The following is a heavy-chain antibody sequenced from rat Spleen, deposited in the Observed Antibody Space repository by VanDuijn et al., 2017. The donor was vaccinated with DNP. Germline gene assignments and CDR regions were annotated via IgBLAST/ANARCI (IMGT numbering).Heavy chain of an antibody. D-gene: IGHD1-11*01. Sequence: QVQLKESGPGLVQPSQTLSLTCTVSGFSLTSYGVSWVRQPPGKGLEWIAAISSGGGTYYTSALKSRLSLSRDTSKSQVFLKINSLKTEDTASYFCTRERGYGGNQPVLDYWGQGVRVTVSS. V-gene: IGHV2S12*01. CDR1: GFSLTSYG. J-gene: IGHJ2*01. CDR2: ISSGGGT. CDR3: TRERGYGGNQPVLDY.